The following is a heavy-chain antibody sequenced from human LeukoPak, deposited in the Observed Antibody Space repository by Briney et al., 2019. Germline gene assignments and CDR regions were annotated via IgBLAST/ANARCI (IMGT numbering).Heavy chain of an antibody. V-gene: IGHV3-30-3*01. Sequence: GGSLRLSCAASGFTFSDYAMHWVRQAPGKGLEWVTLISYNGVNKYYADSVKGRFTISRDNSKNTLYLQMDSLRAEDTAVYYCARAKDGANILDYWGQRTLVTVSS. J-gene: IGHJ4*02. CDR1: GFTFSDYA. CDR3: ARAKDGANILDY. D-gene: IGHD5-24*01. CDR2: ISYNGVNK.